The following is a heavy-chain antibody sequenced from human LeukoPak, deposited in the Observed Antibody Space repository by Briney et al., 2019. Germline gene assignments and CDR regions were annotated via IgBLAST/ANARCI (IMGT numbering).Heavy chain of an antibody. CDR3: ARSLFTAMVFDY. Sequence: GGSLRLSCAASGFTFSSYGMHWVRQAPGKGLEWVAVIWYDGSNKYYADSVKGRFTISRDNSKNTLYLQMNSLRAEDTAVYYCARSLFTAMVFDYWGQGTLVTVSS. D-gene: IGHD5-18*01. J-gene: IGHJ4*02. CDR2: IWYDGSNK. CDR1: GFTFSSYG. V-gene: IGHV3-30*19.